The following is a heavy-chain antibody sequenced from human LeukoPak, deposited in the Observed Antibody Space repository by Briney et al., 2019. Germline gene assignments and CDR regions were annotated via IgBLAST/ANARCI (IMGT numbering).Heavy chain of an antibody. Sequence: ASVKVSCKASRYIFTDYYLHWVRQAPGRRLEWMGWINPDTSGTLYAQKFEDRVTMARDTSINTAYMELSSLRYDDTAIYYCARAAYGDYSHSDYWGQGTLVTVSS. CDR3: ARAAYGDYSHSDY. CDR1: RYIFTDYY. V-gene: IGHV1-2*02. CDR2: INPDTSGT. D-gene: IGHD4-17*01. J-gene: IGHJ4*02.